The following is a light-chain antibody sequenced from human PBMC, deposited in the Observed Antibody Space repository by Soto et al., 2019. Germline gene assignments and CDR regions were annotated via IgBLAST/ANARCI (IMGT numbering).Light chain of an antibody. Sequence: EIVMTQSPATLSVSPGERATLSCRASQSVNSHLAWYQHRPGQAPRLLIYGASTRATGIPDRFSRSGSGTEFTLTISSLQSEDFAVYYCQQYDDWPPYTFGQGTKLEIK. J-gene: IGKJ2*01. CDR3: QQYDDWPPYT. CDR2: GAS. V-gene: IGKV3-15*01. CDR1: QSVNSH.